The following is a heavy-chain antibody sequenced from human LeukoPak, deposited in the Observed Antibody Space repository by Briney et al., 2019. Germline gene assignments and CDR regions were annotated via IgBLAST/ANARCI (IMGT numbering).Heavy chain of an antibody. CDR3: ARDLMGIAYRGAFYY. D-gene: IGHD6-13*01. CDR1: GFTFSRYW. Sequence: GGSLRLSCAASGFTFSRYWMSWVRQAPGKGLEWVANIKEDGSEKKYVDSVKGGFTISRDNAKNSLYLQMNSLRAEDTAVYYCARDLMGIAYRGAFYYWGQGTLVTVSS. J-gene: IGHJ4*02. CDR2: IKEDGSEK. V-gene: IGHV3-7*03.